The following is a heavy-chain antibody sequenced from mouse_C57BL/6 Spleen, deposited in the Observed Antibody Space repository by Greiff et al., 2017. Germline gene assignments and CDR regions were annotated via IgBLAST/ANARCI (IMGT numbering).Heavy chain of an antibody. D-gene: IGHD2-1*01. CDR3: ARPLYYGNSWYFDV. V-gene: IGHV1-64*01. CDR2: IHPNSGST. Sequence: QVQLQQPGAELVKPGASVKLSCKASGYTFTSYWMHWVKQRPGQGLEWIGMIHPNSGSTNYNEKFKSKATLTVDKSSSTAYMQLSSLTSEDSAVYYCARPLYYGNSWYFDVWGTGTTVTVSS. CDR1: GYTFTSYW. J-gene: IGHJ1*03.